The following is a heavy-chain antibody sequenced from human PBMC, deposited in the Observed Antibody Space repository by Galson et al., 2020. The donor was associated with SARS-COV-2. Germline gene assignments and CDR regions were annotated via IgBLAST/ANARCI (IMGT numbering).Heavy chain of an antibody. CDR2: ISTYNGNT. V-gene: IGHV1-18*01. J-gene: IGHJ6*02. Sequence: ASVKVSCKASGYTFTSYGISWVRQAPGQGLEWMGWISTYNGNTNYAQKLQGRVTMTTDTSTSTAYMELRSLRSDDTAVYYCARGPIVVVPADQYTRVFPSQRPRYYYYGMDVWGQGTTVTVSS. CDR1: GYTFTSYG. D-gene: IGHD2-2*01. CDR3: ARGPIVVVPADQYTRVFPSQRPRYYYYGMDV.